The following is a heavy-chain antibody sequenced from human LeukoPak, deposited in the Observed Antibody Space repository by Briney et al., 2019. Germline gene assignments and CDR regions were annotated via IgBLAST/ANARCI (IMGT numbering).Heavy chain of an antibody. CDR3: ARLYGSGGSCFSIHFDY. CDR1: GYTFTSYG. V-gene: IGHV1-18*01. J-gene: IGHJ4*02. Sequence: GASVKVSCKASGYTFTSYGISWVRQAPGQGLEWMGWISAYNGNTNYAQKLQGRVTMTTDTSTSTAYMELRSLRSDDTAVYYCARLYGSGGSCFSIHFDYWGQGTLVTVSS. D-gene: IGHD2-15*01. CDR2: ISAYNGNT.